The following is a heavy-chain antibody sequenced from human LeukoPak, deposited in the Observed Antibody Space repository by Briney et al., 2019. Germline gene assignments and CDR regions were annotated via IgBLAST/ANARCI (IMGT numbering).Heavy chain of an antibody. V-gene: IGHV4-4*09. CDR2: IYNSGST. CDR3: ARARNIHCSGGSCYHAYYYMDV. CDR1: GGSISSYY. D-gene: IGHD2-15*01. J-gene: IGHJ6*03. Sequence: SETLSLTCTVSGGSISSYYWSWIRQPPGKGLEWIGYIYNSGSTNYNPSLKSRVTISVDTSKNQFSLKLSSVTAADTAVYYCARARNIHCSGGSCYHAYYYMDVWGKGTTVTVSS.